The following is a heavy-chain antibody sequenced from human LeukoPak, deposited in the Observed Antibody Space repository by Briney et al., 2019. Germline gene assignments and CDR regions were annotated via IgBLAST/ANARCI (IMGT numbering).Heavy chain of an antibody. CDR3: ARHFHYDFWSGYYRQNRQNRDHFYYMDV. J-gene: IGHJ6*03. CDR1: GGPMRNENYD. Sequence: PSETLSLTCTISGGPMRNENYDWGWIRQPPGKGLEWIGSIFYSGSADYNPSLQSRVTMSVETSNNQLSLKLSSVTAADTAVYYCARHFHYDFWSGYYRQNRQNRDHFYYMDVWGKGITVTVSS. CDR2: IFYSGSA. V-gene: IGHV4-39*01. D-gene: IGHD3-3*01.